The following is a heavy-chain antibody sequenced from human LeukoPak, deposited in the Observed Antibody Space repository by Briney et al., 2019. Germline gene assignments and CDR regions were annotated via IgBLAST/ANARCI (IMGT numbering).Heavy chain of an antibody. Sequence: GGSLRLSCAPSGFTFDDYAMHWVGQAPGKGLEWVSGISWNSENIGYADSVKGRFTISRDNAKNSLYLQMNSQRAEDTAFYYCVKGGGNSGYFQHWGQGTLVTVSS. J-gene: IGHJ1*01. V-gene: IGHV3-9*01. CDR2: ISWNSENI. D-gene: IGHD4-23*01. CDR3: VKGGGNSGYFQH. CDR1: GFTFDDYA.